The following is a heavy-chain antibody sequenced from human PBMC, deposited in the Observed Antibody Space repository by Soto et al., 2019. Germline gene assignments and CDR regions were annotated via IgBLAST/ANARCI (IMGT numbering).Heavy chain of an antibody. V-gene: IGHV4-4*02. D-gene: IGHD1-26*01. CDR1: YGSLSSSNG. Sequence: PSHTCTVSYGSLSSSNGWSWVRQPPGKGLEWIGEIYHSGSTNYNPSLKSRVTISVDRSKNQFSLKLSSVTAADTAVYYCARVPGTWGQGTLVTVSS. J-gene: IGHJ5*02. CDR2: IYHSGST. CDR3: ARVPGT.